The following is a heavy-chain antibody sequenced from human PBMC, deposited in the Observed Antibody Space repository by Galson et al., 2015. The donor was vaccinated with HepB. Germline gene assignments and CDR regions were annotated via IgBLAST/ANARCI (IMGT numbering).Heavy chain of an antibody. CDR3: ARDRVDYSPYYYGMDV. V-gene: IGHV3-30-3*01. Sequence: SLRLSCAASGFTFSSYAIHWVRQAPGKGLEWVAVISYDGSNKYYADSVKGRFTISRDNPKNTLYLQMNSLRAEDTAVYYCARDRVDYSPYYYGMDVWGQGTTVTVSS. CDR2: ISYDGSNK. D-gene: IGHD4-11*01. J-gene: IGHJ6*02. CDR1: GFTFSSYA.